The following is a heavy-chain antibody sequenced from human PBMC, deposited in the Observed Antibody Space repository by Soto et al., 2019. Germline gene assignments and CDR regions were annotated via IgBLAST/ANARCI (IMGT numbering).Heavy chain of an antibody. CDR2: IYYSGST. D-gene: IGHD5-12*01. CDR3: ARLSGYDYVFDY. V-gene: IGHV4-59*01. J-gene: IGHJ4*02. CDR1: GGSISSYY. Sequence: SETLSLTCTVSGGSISSYYWSWIRQPPGKGLEWIGYIYYSGSTNYNPSLKSRVTISVDTSKNQFSLKLSSVTAADTAVYYCARLSGYDYVFDYWGQGTLVTVSS.